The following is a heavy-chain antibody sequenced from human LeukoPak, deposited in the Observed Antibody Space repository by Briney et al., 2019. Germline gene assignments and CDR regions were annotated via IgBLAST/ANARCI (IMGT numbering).Heavy chain of an antibody. Sequence: SETLSLTCAVYGGSFSGYYCSWIRQPPGKGLEWIGEINDGGSSNYNPSLKSRVAISVDTSKNQFSLKLSSVTAADTAVYYCARELPPFGRYYGSGRTRGNWFDPWGQGTLVTVSS. J-gene: IGHJ5*02. V-gene: IGHV4-34*01. D-gene: IGHD3-10*01. CDR3: ARELPPFGRYYGSGRTRGNWFDP. CDR1: GGSFSGYY. CDR2: INDGGSS.